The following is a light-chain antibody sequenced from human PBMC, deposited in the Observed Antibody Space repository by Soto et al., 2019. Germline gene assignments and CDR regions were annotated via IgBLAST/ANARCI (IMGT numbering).Light chain of an antibody. CDR2: GAS. J-gene: IGKJ4*01. Sequence: EIVLTQSPATLSLSPGERATLSCRASQSVNTNLAWYQPKPGQAPRLLIYGASTRANGIPARFSGSGSGTEFTLTISSLQSEDFAVYYCQQYNTWPTVTFGGGTKVDIK. V-gene: IGKV3-15*01. CDR1: QSVNTN. CDR3: QQYNTWPTVT.